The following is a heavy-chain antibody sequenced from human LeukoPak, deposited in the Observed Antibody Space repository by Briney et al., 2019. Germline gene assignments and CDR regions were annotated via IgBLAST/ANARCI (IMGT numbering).Heavy chain of an antibody. D-gene: IGHD1-26*01. J-gene: IGHJ3*02. Sequence: ASFKVACKASGDRFNSYGISWVRQAPGQGLEWMGWISAYNGNTKYAQNIQGRVTMTTDTSTSTAYMEVRSLRYDDTAVYFCARESFSGSYAADDAFDIWGQGTMVTVSS. CDR2: ISAYNGNT. CDR1: GDRFNSYG. V-gene: IGHV1-18*01. CDR3: ARESFSGSYAADDAFDI.